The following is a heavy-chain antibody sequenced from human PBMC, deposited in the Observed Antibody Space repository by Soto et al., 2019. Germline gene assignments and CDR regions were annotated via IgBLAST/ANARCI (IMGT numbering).Heavy chain of an antibody. J-gene: IGHJ4*02. CDR2: IHYSGNT. D-gene: IGHD3-22*01. CDR3: ARHPTESVRYYDSSGFFDY. Sequence: SETLSLTCTVSGGSISSRSYYWGWIRQPPGKGLEWIGIIHYSGNTYYNQSLKSRVTISVDTSKNQFSLKLSSVTAADTAVYYCARHPTESVRYYDSSGFFDYWGQGTLVTVSS. CDR1: GGSISSRSYY. V-gene: IGHV4-39*01.